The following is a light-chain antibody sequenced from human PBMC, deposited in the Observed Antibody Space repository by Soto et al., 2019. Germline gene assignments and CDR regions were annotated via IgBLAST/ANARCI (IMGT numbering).Light chain of an antibody. V-gene: IGKV3-15*01. CDR3: QQYNDWPPYT. J-gene: IGKJ2*01. Sequence: EIVMTQSPATLSVSPGERATLSCRAGQSVSSRLAWYQQKPRQAPRLLIYGASIRATGIPARFSGSGSGTEFTLTISSLQSEDFAIYYCQQYNDWPPYTFGQGTKLEIK. CDR2: GAS. CDR1: QSVSSR.